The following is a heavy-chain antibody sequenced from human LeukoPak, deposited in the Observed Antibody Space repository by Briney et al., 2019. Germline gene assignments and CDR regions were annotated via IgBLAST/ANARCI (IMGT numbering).Heavy chain of an antibody. Sequence: GGSLRLSCAASGFTFSNAWMSWVRQAPGKGLEWVGRIKSKTDGGTTDYAAPVKGRFTISRDDSKNTLYLQMNSLKTEDTAVYYCTTDHCSLASCYFDYWGQGTLVTVSS. J-gene: IGHJ4*02. V-gene: IGHV3-15*01. CDR3: TTDHCSLASCYFDY. D-gene: IGHD2-15*01. CDR1: GFTFSNAW. CDR2: IKSKTDGGTT.